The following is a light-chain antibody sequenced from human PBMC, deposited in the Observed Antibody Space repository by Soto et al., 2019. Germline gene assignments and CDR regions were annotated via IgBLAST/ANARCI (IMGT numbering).Light chain of an antibody. CDR3: SSDATVPSPQWV. J-gene: IGLJ3*02. Sequence: QSALTQPASVSGSPGQSITIPCSGRSSDLGGLNYVSWYQQHPGKVPKLIIYKVDNRPSGISDRFSASKSGNTASLTISGLQAEDEAHYYCSSDATVPSPQWVFAGGTKVTVL. V-gene: IGLV2-14*01. CDR1: SSDLGGLNY. CDR2: KVD.